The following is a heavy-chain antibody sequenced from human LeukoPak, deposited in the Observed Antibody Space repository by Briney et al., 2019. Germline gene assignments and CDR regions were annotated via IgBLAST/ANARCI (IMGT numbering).Heavy chain of an antibody. CDR2: IPSDGRNT. D-gene: IGHD6-13*01. CDR1: GFRFSTYG. CDR3: ATLRQPLANNMDV. V-gene: IGHV3-30*02. Sequence: GGSLRLSCAASGFRFSTYGMHWVRQAPGKGLQWVAFIPSDGRNTYYAGSVKGRFPISRDNSQNTLFLQMNSLRGEDSAVYYCATLRQPLANNMDVWGKGATVTVS. J-gene: IGHJ6*03.